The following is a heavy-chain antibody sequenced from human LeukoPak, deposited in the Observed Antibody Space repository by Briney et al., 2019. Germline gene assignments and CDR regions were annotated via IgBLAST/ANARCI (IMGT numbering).Heavy chain of an antibody. J-gene: IGHJ3*02. CDR3: AKDLGYSYGYGAFDI. D-gene: IGHD5-18*01. Sequence: PGGSLRLSCAASGFTFSSYAMSWVCQAPGKGLEWVSAISGSGGSTYYADSVKGRFTISRDNSKNTLYLQMNSLRAEDTAVYYCAKDLGYSYGYGAFDIWGQGTMVTVSS. V-gene: IGHV3-23*01. CDR2: ISGSGGST. CDR1: GFTFSSYA.